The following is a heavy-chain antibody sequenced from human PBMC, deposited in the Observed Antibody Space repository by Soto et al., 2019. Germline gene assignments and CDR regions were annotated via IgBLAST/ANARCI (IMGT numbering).Heavy chain of an antibody. Sequence: ESGGVLVQPGGSLRLSCVASGFTFDSHWMHWVRQAPGEGLVWVSRIKTDGYAAAYADSVKVRFTISRDNTKNTVYLQMNCLRAEDTTVYFCVRESGVAADCWGQGTLVTVSS. CDR1: GFTFDSHW. CDR2: IKTDGYAA. D-gene: IGHD6-19*01. J-gene: IGHJ4*02. CDR3: VRESGVAADC. V-gene: IGHV3-74*01.